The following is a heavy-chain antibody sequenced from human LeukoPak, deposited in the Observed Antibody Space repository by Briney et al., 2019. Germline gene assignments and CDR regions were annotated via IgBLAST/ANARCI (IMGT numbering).Heavy chain of an antibody. CDR2: IYPDGNT. CDR3: ARGRDTAIFDY. Sequence: GGSLRLSCAASGLTVSSNFMSWVRQAPGKGLEWVSVIYPDGNTHYADSVKGRFTISRDNSKNTLYLQMDGLRAEDTAVYYCARGRDTAIFDYWGQGTLVTVSS. D-gene: IGHD5-18*01. CDR1: GLTVSSNF. V-gene: IGHV3-53*01. J-gene: IGHJ4*02.